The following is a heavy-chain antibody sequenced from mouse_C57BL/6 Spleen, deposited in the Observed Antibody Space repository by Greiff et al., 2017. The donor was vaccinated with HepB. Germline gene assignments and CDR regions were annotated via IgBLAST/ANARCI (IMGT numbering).Heavy chain of an antibody. CDR1: GYTFTDYY. D-gene: IGHD1-1*01. CDR3: ARTYYYGSSYWYFDV. V-gene: IGHV1-26*01. J-gene: IGHJ1*03. CDR2: INPNNGGT. Sequence: EVQLQQSGPELVKPGASVKISCKASGYTFTDYYMNWVKQSHGKSLEWIGDINPNNGGTSYNQKFKGKATLTVDKSSSTAYMELRSLTSEDSAVYYCARTYYYGSSYWYFDVWGTGTTVTVSS.